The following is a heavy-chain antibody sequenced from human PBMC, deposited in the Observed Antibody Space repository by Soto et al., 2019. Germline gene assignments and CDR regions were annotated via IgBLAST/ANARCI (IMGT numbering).Heavy chain of an antibody. CDR1: GFSLSTGGLG. J-gene: IGHJ6*02. Sequence: QITLKESGPTLVKPTQTLTLTCTFSGFSLSTGGLGVGWIRQPPGEALEWLALIYWDDDKRYSPSLRSRLTIPKDTSKNQVVLIMTNRDPVDTATYYCVHSRCGGDCLRSYSSHYYYGMDVWGQGTTVTVSS. CDR3: VHSRCGGDCLRSYSSHYYYGMDV. D-gene: IGHD2-21*02. V-gene: IGHV2-5*02. CDR2: IYWDDDK.